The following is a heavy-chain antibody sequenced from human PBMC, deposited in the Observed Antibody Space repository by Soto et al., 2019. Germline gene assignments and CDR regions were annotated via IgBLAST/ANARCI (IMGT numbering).Heavy chain of an antibody. CDR1: GSTFTTYS. J-gene: IGHJ2*01. CDR2: ISAYNGNT. D-gene: IGHD2-21*02. Sequence: QVQLVQSGPELKKPGASVNVSCKASGSTFTTYSIAWVRQVPGHGPEWMGWISAYNGNTNYIQRLQGRITMTRDTSTTTSHMQLRGLRPDDTAVYYCARAVYGGDSGSWYLDLWGRGTLVTVSS. CDR3: ARAVYGGDSGSWYLDL. V-gene: IGHV1-18*01.